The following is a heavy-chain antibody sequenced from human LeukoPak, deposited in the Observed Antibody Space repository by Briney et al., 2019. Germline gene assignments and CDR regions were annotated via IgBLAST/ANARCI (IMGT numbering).Heavy chain of an antibody. Sequence: SETLSLTCTVSGGSISSSSYYWDWIRQPPGKWLEWIGSIYYSGSTYYNPSLKSRVTISVDTSKNQFSLKLSSVTAADTAVYYCARSAGYGDYGVRSWGQGTLVTVSS. V-gene: IGHV4-39*07. J-gene: IGHJ4*02. CDR3: ARSAGYGDYGVRS. D-gene: IGHD4-17*01. CDR2: IYYSGST. CDR1: GGSISSSSYY.